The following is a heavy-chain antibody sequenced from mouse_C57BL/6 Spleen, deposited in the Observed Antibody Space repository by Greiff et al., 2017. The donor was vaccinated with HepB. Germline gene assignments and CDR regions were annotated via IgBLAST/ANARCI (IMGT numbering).Heavy chain of an antibody. Sequence: QVQLQQPGAELVKPGASVKLSCKASGYTFTSYWMHWVKQRPGQGLEWIGMIHPNSGSTNYNEKFESKATLTVDKSSSTAYMQLSSLTSEDSAVYYCARSGGLPSMDYWGQGTSVTVSS. V-gene: IGHV1-64*01. D-gene: IGHD2-4*01. CDR3: ARSGGLPSMDY. CDR1: GYTFTSYW. CDR2: IHPNSGST. J-gene: IGHJ4*01.